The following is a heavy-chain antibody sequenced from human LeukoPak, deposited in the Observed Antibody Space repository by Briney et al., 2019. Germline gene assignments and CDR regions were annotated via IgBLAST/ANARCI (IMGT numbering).Heavy chain of an antibody. V-gene: IGHV4-4*09. CDR2: IYPSGRS. Sequence: SETLSLTCTVSGGSISTDYWNWIRQPPGKGLEWIGCIYPSGRSNYSPSLKSRVTISADTSKRQFSLKLTSGTAADTAVYYCASLYYGSGLADDYWGQGILVTVSS. J-gene: IGHJ4*02. CDR1: GGSISTDY. CDR3: ASLYYGSGLADDY. D-gene: IGHD3-10*01.